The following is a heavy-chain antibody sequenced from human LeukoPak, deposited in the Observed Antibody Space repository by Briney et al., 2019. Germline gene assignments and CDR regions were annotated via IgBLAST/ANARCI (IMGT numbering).Heavy chain of an antibody. V-gene: IGHV4-39*07. J-gene: IGHJ4*02. Sequence: SETLSLTCTVSGGSISSSSYSWGWIRQPPGKGLEWIGSVYYSGSTYYNPSLKSRVTMSVDTSNNQFSLQLSSVTAADTALYYCARDYGGWYYFDYWGQGTLVTVSS. D-gene: IGHD6-19*01. CDR1: GGSISSSSYS. CDR2: VYYSGST. CDR3: ARDYGGWYYFDY.